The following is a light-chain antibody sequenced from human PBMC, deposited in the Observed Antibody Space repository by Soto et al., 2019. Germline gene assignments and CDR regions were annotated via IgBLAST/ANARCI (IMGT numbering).Light chain of an antibody. CDR1: SGHSSYA. CDR2: LNSDGSH. Sequence: QLVLTQSPSASASLGASVKLTCTLSSGHSSYAIAWHQQQPEKGPRYLMKLNSDGSHSKGDGIPDRFSGSSSGAERYLTISSLQSDDEADYYCQTWGTGIHVVFGGGTKLTLL. CDR3: QTWGTGIHVV. V-gene: IGLV4-69*01. J-gene: IGLJ2*01.